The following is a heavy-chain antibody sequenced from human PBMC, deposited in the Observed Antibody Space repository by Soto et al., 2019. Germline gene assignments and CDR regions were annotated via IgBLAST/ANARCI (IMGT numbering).Heavy chain of an antibody. V-gene: IGHV3-23*01. CDR3: PKDVRRVREMDI. D-gene: IGHD1-1*01. CDR1: GFTFSSYA. J-gene: IGHJ6*04. Sequence: EVQLWESGGGLVQPGGSLRLSCAASGFTFSSYALSWVLQSPGKGLEWVSVIGGGGDNTYYADDVKGRFTISRDNTQTTLTLKMNSLRDEDTAVYSCPKDVRRVREMDIWGKGTTVTVSS. CDR2: IGGGGDNT.